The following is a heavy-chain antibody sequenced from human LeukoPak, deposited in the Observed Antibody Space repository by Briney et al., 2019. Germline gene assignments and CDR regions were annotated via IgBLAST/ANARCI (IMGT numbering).Heavy chain of an antibody. CDR3: AKEGAASWDADV. D-gene: IGHD4/OR15-4a*01. CDR2: IRPDGRDK. J-gene: IGHJ6*04. V-gene: IGHV3-30*02. CDR1: GFIFIGYG. Sequence: GGSLRLSCAASGFIFIGYGMHWVRLAPGKGPEWVAFIRPDGRDKYYGDSVKGRFMISRDNSKNTVDLQMNSLRGDDTATYYCAKEGAASWDADVWGKGTTVTVSS.